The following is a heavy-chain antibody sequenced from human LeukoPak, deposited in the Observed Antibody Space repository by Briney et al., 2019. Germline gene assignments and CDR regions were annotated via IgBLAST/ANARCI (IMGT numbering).Heavy chain of an antibody. CDR3: ARGDWAPFDY. CDR2: INGDGSIT. D-gene: IGHD2-21*02. J-gene: IGHJ4*02. V-gene: IGHV3-74*01. Sequence: GGSLRLSCAASGFTFSSHWMHWVRQAPGKGLVWVSRINGDGSITSYADSVKGRFTISRDNAKNSLYLQINSLRAEDTAVYYCARGDWAPFDYWGQGSLLTVSS. CDR1: GFTFSSHW.